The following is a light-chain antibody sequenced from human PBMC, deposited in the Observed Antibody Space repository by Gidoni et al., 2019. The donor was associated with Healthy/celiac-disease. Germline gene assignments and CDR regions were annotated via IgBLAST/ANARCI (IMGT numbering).Light chain of an antibody. CDR1: ALPKQY. J-gene: IGLJ1*01. Sequence: SYELTQTTLVSVSQGQTARNTCSGDALPKQYGYWYQQKPGQAPVLMIYKDSERTSGIPERFSGSSAGTTGTLPISGVQAGDEADYYSQSADSSGTYVFGTGTKVTVL. CDR2: KDS. CDR3: QSADSSGTYV. V-gene: IGLV3-25*03.